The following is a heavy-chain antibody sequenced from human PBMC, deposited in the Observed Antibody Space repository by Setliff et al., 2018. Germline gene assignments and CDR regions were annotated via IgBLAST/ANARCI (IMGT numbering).Heavy chain of an antibody. V-gene: IGHV1-18*01. CDR1: GYTFTKYG. CDR2: ISAYNGNT. CDR3: VREYSGGGLM. D-gene: IGHD6-19*01. Sequence: ASVKVSCKASGYTFTKYGINWVRQAPGQRLEWVGWISAYNGNTNYGQKYQGRVTMTTDTSTNTVYMELRSLRSDDTAVYFCVREYSGGGLMWGQGTMVTVSS. J-gene: IGHJ3*01.